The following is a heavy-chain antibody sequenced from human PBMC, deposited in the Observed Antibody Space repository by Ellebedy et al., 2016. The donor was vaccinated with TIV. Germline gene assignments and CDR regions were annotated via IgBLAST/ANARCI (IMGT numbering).Heavy chain of an antibody. D-gene: IGHD2-15*01. CDR3: ARDSGRVAASDAFDI. CDR2: ISANNGNT. V-gene: IGHV1-18*01. CDR1: GYSFSGYG. J-gene: IGHJ3*02. Sequence: ASVKVSXXASGYSFSGYGISWVRQAPGQGLEWMGWISANNGNTDYAQNFQGRVTMTTDTSTSTAYMELRSLRSDDTAVYYCARDSGRVAASDAFDIWGLGTMVTVSS.